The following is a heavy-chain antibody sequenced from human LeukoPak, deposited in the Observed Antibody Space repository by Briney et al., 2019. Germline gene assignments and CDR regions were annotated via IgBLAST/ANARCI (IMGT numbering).Heavy chain of an antibody. CDR1: GYTFTGSY. V-gene: IGHV1-2*06. Sequence: ASVKVSCKASGYTFTGSYIHWVRQAPGQRLEWMGRISSDSGGTNYAQKFQGRVTMTRDTSISTASMELSRVRFDDTAVYYCAREALTGYHRTSDYWGQGAPVTVSS. CDR2: ISSDSGGT. D-gene: IGHD3-9*01. J-gene: IGHJ4*02. CDR3: AREALTGYHRTSDY.